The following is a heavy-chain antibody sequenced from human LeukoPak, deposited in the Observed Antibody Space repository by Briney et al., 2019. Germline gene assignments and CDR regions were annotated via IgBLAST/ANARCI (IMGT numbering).Heavy chain of an antibody. CDR1: GDSLGTGMYY. CDR3: ARLCQVTTCPKFEH. J-gene: IGHJ4*02. CDR2: IYHSGSI. Sequence: PSETLSVTCTVSGDSLGTGMYYWGWIRQAPGKGLTWIVSIYHSGSILYNASFESRVAVSVDPSNNQFSLRLTSVTAADTAVYYCARLCQVTTCPKFEHWGQGILVTVSS. D-gene: IGHD4-17*01. V-gene: IGHV4-39*01.